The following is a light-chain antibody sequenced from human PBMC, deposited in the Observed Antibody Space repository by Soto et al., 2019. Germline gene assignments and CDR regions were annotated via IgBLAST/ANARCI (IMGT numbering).Light chain of an antibody. CDR3: QQYYSTPWT. CDR2: WAS. J-gene: IGKJ1*01. Sequence: DIVMTQSPDSLAVSLGERATINCKSSQSVLYSSNNKNYLAWYQKKPGQPPKLLIYWASTRESGVPDRFSGRGSGKDFTFTISSLQAENVAVYYCQQYYSTPWTFGQGTKMEIK. V-gene: IGKV4-1*01. CDR1: QSVLYSSNNKNY.